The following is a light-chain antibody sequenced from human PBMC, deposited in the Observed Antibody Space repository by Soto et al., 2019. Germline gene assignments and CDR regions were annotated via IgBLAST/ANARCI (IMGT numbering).Light chain of an antibody. CDR3: AAWDDSLNGLV. CDR2: NNN. V-gene: IGLV1-44*01. Sequence: QSVLTQPPSASGTPGQRVTISCSGSSSNIGSNTVNWYQQLPGTAPKLLIYNNNQRPSGVPDRFSGSKSGTSASLAISGLXXXXXXXXXCAAWDDSLNGLVFGTGTKLTVL. CDR1: SSNIGSNT. J-gene: IGLJ1*01.